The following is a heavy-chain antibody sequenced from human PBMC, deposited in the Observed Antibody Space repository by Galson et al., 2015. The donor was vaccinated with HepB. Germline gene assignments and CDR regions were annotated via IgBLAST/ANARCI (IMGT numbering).Heavy chain of an antibody. Sequence: SLRLSCAASGFTFSSYAMTWVRQAPGKGLEWVSVMSGSGDSTYYADSVKGRFTISRDNSKNTLCVQMNSLRAEDTAVYYCAKALKETLGYFDYWGQGTLVTVSS. J-gene: IGHJ4*02. CDR3: AKALKETLGYFDY. V-gene: IGHV3-23*01. CDR2: MSGSGDST. CDR1: GFTFSSYA.